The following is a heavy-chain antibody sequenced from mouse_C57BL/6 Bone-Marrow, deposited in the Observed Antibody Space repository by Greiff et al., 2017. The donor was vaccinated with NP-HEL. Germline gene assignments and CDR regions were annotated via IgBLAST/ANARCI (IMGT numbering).Heavy chain of an antibody. V-gene: IGHV2-2*01. CDR3: ARNSNYYGSSYGWYFDV. J-gene: IGHJ1*03. CDR1: GFTLTSYG. CDR2: IWRGGST. D-gene: IGHD1-1*01. Sequence: VQLQESGPGLVQPSQSLSISCTASGFTLTSYGVHWVRQSPGKGLEWLGVIWRGGSTNYYAAFINRLSISTDNSKSQVFFKMNSLQADDTAVYYCARNSNYYGSSYGWYFDVWGTGTTVTVSS.